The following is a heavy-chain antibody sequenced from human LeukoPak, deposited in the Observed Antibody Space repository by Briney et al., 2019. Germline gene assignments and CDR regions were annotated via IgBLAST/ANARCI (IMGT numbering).Heavy chain of an antibody. J-gene: IGHJ4*02. CDR1: GGTFSSYA. V-gene: IGHV1-69*13. CDR3: ARPKGYSYGKWALDY. D-gene: IGHD5-18*01. CDR2: IIPIFGTA. Sequence: GASVKVSCKASGGTFSSYAISWVRQAPGQGLEWMGGIIPIFGTANYAQKFQGRVTITADESTSTAYMELSSLRSEDTAVYYCARPKGYSYGKWALDYWGQGILVTVSS.